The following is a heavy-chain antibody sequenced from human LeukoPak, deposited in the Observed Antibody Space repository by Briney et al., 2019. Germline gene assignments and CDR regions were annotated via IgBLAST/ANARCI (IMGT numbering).Heavy chain of an antibody. Sequence: GRSLRLSCAASGFTFSDYGIHWVRQAPGKGLEWVALISYDGSNKYYADSVKGRFTISRDNSKNTLYLQMDSLRAEDTAVYYSARDLHRLVAERHYFDYWGQGTLVNVSS. CDR2: ISYDGSNK. CDR1: GFTFSDYG. CDR3: ARDLHRLVAERHYFDY. J-gene: IGHJ4*02. V-gene: IGHV3-30*03. D-gene: IGHD6-19*01.